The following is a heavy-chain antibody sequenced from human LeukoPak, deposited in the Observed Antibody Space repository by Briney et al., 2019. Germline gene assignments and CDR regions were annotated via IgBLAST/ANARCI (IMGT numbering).Heavy chain of an antibody. J-gene: IGHJ3*02. V-gene: IGHV3-21*01. CDR2: ISGSGAYI. CDR1: GFTFTTYT. Sequence: GGSLRLSCAASGFTFTTYTMTWVRQAPGKGLEWVSSISGSGAYIYYADSVKGRSTISRDNAKNSLYLQMNSLRAEDTAVYYCAREGYYDFWSGYFAVDAFDIWGQGTMVTVSS. D-gene: IGHD3-3*01. CDR3: AREGYYDFWSGYFAVDAFDI.